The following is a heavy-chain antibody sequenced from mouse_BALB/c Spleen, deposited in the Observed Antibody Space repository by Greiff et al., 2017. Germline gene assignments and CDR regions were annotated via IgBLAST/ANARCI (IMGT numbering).Heavy chain of an antibody. CDR3: ARDHRAMDY. Sequence: DVKLVESGGGLVKPGGSLKLSCAASGFTFSDYYMYWVRQTPEKRLEWVATISDGGSYTYYPDSVKGRFTISRDNAKNNLYLQMSSLKSEDTAMYYCARDHRAMDYWGQGTSVTVSS. J-gene: IGHJ4*01. CDR1: GFTFSDYY. CDR2: ISDGGSYT. D-gene: IGHD2-14*01. V-gene: IGHV5-4*02.